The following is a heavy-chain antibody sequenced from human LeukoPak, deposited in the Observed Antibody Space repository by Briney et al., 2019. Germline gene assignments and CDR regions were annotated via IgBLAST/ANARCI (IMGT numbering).Heavy chain of an antibody. CDR3: ARHQSATYRMLGS. V-gene: IGHV4-39*01. D-gene: IGHD2-8*01. CDR2: IYYSGST. J-gene: IGHJ5*02. CDR1: GASIISKSYY. Sequence: SETLSLTCTVSGASIISKSYYWAWIRQSPGKGLEWIGSIYYSGSTYYKPSLKSRVTISADTSKNQFSLKLNSVTAADTAVYYCARHQSATYRMLGSWGQGTLVTVSS.